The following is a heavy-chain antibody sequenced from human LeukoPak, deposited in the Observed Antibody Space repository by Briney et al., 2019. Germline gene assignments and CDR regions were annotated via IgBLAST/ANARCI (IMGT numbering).Heavy chain of an antibody. J-gene: IGHJ4*02. CDR3: ARVDSSNWYDSRGYFDY. CDR1: GPSISSGRKS. CDR2: ISTSGST. V-gene: IGHV4-61*09. Sequence: PSETLSLTCIVSGPSISSGRKSWSWIRQPAGKGLDWIGHISTSGSTNYNPSFKSRVTISIDTSKNQFSLKLRSVTAADTAVYYCARVDSSNWYDSRGYFDYWGQGTLVTVSS. D-gene: IGHD6-13*01.